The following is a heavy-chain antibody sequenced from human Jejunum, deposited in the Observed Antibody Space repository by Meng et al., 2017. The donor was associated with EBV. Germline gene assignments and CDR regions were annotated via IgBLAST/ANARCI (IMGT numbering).Heavy chain of an antibody. CDR2: MNPNSGNT. D-gene: IGHD3-16*02. V-gene: IGHV1-8*01. Sequence: LQLVQFGAVVKKRGASVKVSCKASGYTFTSYDINLVRQATGQGLEWMGWMNPNSGNTGYAQKFQGRVTMTRNTSISTAYMELSSLRSEDTAVYYCAIGRVWGSYQDYWGQGTLVTVSS. CDR1: GYTFTSYD. J-gene: IGHJ4*02. CDR3: AIGRVWGSYQDY.